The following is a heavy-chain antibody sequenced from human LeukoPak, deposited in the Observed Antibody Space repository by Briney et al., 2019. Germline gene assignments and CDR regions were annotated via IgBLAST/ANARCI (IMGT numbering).Heavy chain of an antibody. V-gene: IGHV3-23*01. CDR1: GFTFSSYA. J-gene: IGHJ4*02. Sequence: PGGSLRLSCTVSGFTFSSYAMSWVRQAPGKGLEWVSAISGSGGSTYYADSVKGWFTISRDNSKNTLYLQMNSLRAEDTAVYYCARTRYSSSFDDYWGQGTLVTVSS. D-gene: IGHD6-13*01. CDR2: ISGSGGST. CDR3: ARTRYSSSFDDY.